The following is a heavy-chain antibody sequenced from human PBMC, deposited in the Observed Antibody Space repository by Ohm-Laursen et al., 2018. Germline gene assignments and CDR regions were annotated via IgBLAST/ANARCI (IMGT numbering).Heavy chain of an antibody. CDR3: ASLRVDP. CDR1: EFTFSSKW. CDR2: IKPDGSEK. Sequence: LSLTCAASEFTFSSKWMTWVRQAPGKGLEWVASIKPDGSEKYYVDSVKGRFTISRDNAKNSLYLQMNSLRDEDTAVYYCASLRVDPWGQGTLVTVSS. V-gene: IGHV3-7*01. J-gene: IGHJ5*02.